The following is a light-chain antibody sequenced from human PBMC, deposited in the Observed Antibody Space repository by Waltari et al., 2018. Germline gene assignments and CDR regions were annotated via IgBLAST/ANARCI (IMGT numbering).Light chain of an antibody. CDR3: QQYNSSPWT. CDR1: QSISCW. Sequence: DIQMTQSPSTLSASVGDRVTITGRASQSISCWLAWYQQKPGEAPKLLIYDASSLQSGVPSRFSGSGSGTEFTLTISSLQPDDIATYYCQQYNSSPWTFGQGTKVEIK. V-gene: IGKV1-5*01. CDR2: DAS. J-gene: IGKJ1*01.